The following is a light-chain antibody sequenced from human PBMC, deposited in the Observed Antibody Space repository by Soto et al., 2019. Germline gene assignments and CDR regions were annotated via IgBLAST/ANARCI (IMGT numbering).Light chain of an antibody. J-gene: IGKJ4*01. CDR1: QSISSW. V-gene: IGKV1-5*01. CDR3: QQYNSYSPLT. Sequence: DIQMTQSPSTLSACRGDRVTITCRASQSISSWLAWYQQKPWKAPKLLIYDASSLESGVPSRFSGSGSGTEFTLTISSLQPDDFATYYCQQYNSYSPLTFGGGTKVDIK. CDR2: DAS.